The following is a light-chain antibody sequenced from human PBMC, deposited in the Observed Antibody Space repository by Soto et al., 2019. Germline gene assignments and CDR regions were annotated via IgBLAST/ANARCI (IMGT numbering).Light chain of an antibody. CDR3: QHYNSYSEA. CDR2: AAS. V-gene: IGKV1-5*01. CDR1: QSINNL. J-gene: IGKJ1*01. Sequence: IHMTQSPSTLSASVGDRVTITFRASQSINNLLAWYQQKPGKAPKLLIYAASTLQSGVPSRSSGSGSGTEFTLTISSLQPDDFATYYCQHYNSYSEAFGQGTKGDNK.